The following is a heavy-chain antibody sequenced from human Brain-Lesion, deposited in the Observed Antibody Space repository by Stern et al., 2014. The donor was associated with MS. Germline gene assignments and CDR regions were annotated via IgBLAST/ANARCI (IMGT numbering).Heavy chain of an antibody. CDR2: INPSDGSA. CDR3: ARPHYFDISGLDY. Sequence: QMQLVQSGAEVKKPGASVKVSCKASGYTFTTYYLHWVRQAPGKGLEWMGIINPSDGSASYTQKFHGRVTMTRDTSTSTVYMELRNLRSEDTAVYYCARPHYFDISGLDYWGQGTLVTVSS. CDR1: GYTFTTYY. J-gene: IGHJ4*02. D-gene: IGHD3-22*01. V-gene: IGHV1-46*03.